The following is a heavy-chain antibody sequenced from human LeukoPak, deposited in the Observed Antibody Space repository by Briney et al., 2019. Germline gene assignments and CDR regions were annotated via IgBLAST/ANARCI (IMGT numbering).Heavy chain of an antibody. J-gene: IGHJ4*02. CDR1: GFTFSSYG. CDR3: ARGDYYGSGTYYRVYDY. CDR2: IRYDGSNK. Sequence: PGGSLRLSCAASGFTFSSYGMHWVRQAPGKGLEWVAFIRYDGSNKYYADSVKGRFTISRDNSKNTLYLQMNSLRAEDTAVYYCARGDYYGSGTYYRVYDYWGQGSLVTVSS. V-gene: IGHV3-30*02. D-gene: IGHD3-10*01.